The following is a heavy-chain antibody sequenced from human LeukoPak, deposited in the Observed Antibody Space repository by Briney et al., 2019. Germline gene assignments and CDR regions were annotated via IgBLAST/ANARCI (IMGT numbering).Heavy chain of an antibody. CDR3: ARGKYYYDSSGYYYVSP. V-gene: IGHV4-34*01. CDR1: GGSFSGYY. J-gene: IGHJ5*02. Sequence: PSETLSLTCAVYGGSFSGYYWSWIRQPPGKGLEWIGEINHSGSTNYNPSLKSRVTISVDTSKNQFSLKLSSVTAADTAVYYCARGKYYYDSSGYYYVSPWGQGTQVTVSS. D-gene: IGHD3-22*01. CDR2: INHSGST.